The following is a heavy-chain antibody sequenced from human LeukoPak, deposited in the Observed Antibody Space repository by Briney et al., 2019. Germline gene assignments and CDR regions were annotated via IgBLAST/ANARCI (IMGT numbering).Heavy chain of an antibody. CDR1: GFTFSSYA. CDR2: ISSSGSTI. J-gene: IGHJ6*03. V-gene: IGHV3-48*04. Sequence: GGSLRLSCAASGFTFSSYAMSWVRQAPGKGLEWVSYISSSGSTIYYADSVKGRFTISRDNAKNSLYLQMNSLRAEDTAVYYCARDPQKIEYYMDVWGKGTTVTVSS. CDR3: ARDPQKIEYYMDV. D-gene: IGHD3-22*01.